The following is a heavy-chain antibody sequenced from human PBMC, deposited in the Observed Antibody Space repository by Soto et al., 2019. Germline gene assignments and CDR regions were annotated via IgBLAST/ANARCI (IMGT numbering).Heavy chain of an antibody. CDR1: GGSISSSSYY. Sequence: ETLSLTCTVSGGSISSSSYYWGWIRQPPGKGLEWIGSIYYSGSTYYNPSLKSRVTISVDTSKNQFSLKLSSVTAADTAVYYCARDIGITMIVVVPSWFDPWGQGTLVTVSS. CDR3: ARDIGITMIVVVPSWFDP. V-gene: IGHV4-39*02. J-gene: IGHJ5*02. D-gene: IGHD3-22*01. CDR2: IYYSGST.